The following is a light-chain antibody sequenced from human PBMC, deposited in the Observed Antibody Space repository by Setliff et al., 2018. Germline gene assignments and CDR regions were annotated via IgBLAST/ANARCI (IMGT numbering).Light chain of an antibody. CDR1: SNDVGAYDL. J-gene: IGLJ1*01. CDR3: CAYTASTTDV. Sequence: QSVLTQPASVSGSPGQSITISCSGTSNDVGAYDLVSWYQQHPGKVPKLIIFDVSNRPSGVSHRFSGSKSGNTASLTISGPQADDEADYYCCAYTASTTDVFVNGTKVTVL. V-gene: IGLV2-14*03. CDR2: DVS.